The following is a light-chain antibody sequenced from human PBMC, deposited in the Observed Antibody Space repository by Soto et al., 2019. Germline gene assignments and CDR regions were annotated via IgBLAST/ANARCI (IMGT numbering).Light chain of an antibody. CDR1: RSVSGSY. Sequence: SLWSSPPDRQPLSFVVIRSVSGSYLAWYQQKPGQAPGLLIYGASSRATGIPDRFSGSGSGTDFTLTICCLQPEDFILYCCQVRRILLRRFCDGAKV. CDR3: QVRRILLRR. CDR2: GAS. V-gene: IGKV3-20*01. J-gene: IGKJ1*01.